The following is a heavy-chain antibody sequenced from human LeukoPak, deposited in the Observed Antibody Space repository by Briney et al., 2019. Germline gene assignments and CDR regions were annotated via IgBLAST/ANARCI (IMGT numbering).Heavy chain of an antibody. Sequence: SETLSLTCTVSGYSISSGYYWGWIRQPPGKGLEWIGSIYHSGSTYYNPSLKSRVTISVDTSKNQFSLKLISVTAADTAVYYCARWSSGYTAMAPYYYYYMDVWGKGTTVTISS. V-gene: IGHV4-38-2*02. CDR3: ARWSSGYTAMAPYYYYYMDV. CDR1: GYSISSGYY. CDR2: IYHSGST. J-gene: IGHJ6*03. D-gene: IGHD5-18*01.